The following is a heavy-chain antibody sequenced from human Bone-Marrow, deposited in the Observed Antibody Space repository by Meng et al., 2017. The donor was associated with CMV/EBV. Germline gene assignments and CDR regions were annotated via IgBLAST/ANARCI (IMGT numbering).Heavy chain of an antibody. V-gene: IGHV1-2*02. CDR2: INPNSGGT. CDR1: GYTFTGYY. CDR3: ATDRGKVGLRIYSYYGMHV. J-gene: IGHJ6*02. Sequence: ASVKVSCKASGYTFTGYYMQWVRQAPGQGLEWVGWINPNSGGTNYAQKFQGRVTMTRDTSISTAYMELSSLRSEDTAVYYCATDRGKVGLRIYSYYGMHVWGQGTTVTVSS. D-gene: IGHD1-26*01.